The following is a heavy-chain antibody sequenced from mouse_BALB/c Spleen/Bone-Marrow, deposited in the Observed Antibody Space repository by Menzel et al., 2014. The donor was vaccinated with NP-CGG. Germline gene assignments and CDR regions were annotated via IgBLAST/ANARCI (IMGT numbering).Heavy chain of an antibody. V-gene: IGHV4-1*02. D-gene: IGHD2-1*01. Sequence: EVKVVESGGGLVQPGGSLKLSCAASGFDFSRYWMSWVRQAPGKGLEWIGEIDPDSSTINYTPSLKDKFIISRDNAKNTLYLQMIKVRSEDTALYYCARQGYYGKGDYWGQGTTLTVSS. CDR1: GFDFSRYW. J-gene: IGHJ2*01. CDR2: IDPDSSTI. CDR3: ARQGYYGKGDY.